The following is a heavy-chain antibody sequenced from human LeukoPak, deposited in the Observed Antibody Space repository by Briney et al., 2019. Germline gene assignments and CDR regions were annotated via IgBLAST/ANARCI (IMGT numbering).Heavy chain of an antibody. D-gene: IGHD3-9*01. CDR3: ANFDILTAEATLI. V-gene: IGHV3-30*02. CDR2: IRYDESNK. CDR1: GFTFSSYG. J-gene: IGHJ3*02. Sequence: PGGSLRLSCAASGFTFSSYGMHWVRQAPGKGLEWVAFIRYDESNKYYADSVKGRFTISRDNSKNTLYLQMNSLRAEDTAVYYCANFDILTAEATLIWGQGTMVTVSS.